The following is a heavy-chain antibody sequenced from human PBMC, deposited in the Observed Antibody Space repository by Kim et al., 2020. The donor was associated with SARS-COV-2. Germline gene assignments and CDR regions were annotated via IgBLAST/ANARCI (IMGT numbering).Heavy chain of an antibody. V-gene: IGHV4-4*02. J-gene: IGHJ6*02. D-gene: IGHD3-10*01. CDR2: IYHSGST. CDR3: ARDGWVRGVIINYYGMDV. CDR1: GGSISSSNW. Sequence: SETLSLTCAVSGGSISSSNWWSWVRQPPGKGLEWIGEIYHSGSTNYNPSLKSRVTISVDKSKNQFSLKLSSVTAADTAVYYCARDGWVRGVIINYYGMDVWGQGTTVTVSS.